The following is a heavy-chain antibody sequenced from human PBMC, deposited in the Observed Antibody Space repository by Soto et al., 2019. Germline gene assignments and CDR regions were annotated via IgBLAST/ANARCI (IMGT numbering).Heavy chain of an antibody. CDR3: ARDYYDSSGYGLNWFDP. Sequence: PVGSLRLSCAASGFPFSSYSMNWVRQAPGKGLEWVSSISSSSSYIYYADSVKGRFTISRDNAKNSLYLQMNSLRAEDTAVYYCARDYYDSSGYGLNWFDPWGQGTLVTVSS. CDR2: ISSSSSYI. V-gene: IGHV3-21*01. CDR1: GFPFSSYS. J-gene: IGHJ5*02. D-gene: IGHD3-22*01.